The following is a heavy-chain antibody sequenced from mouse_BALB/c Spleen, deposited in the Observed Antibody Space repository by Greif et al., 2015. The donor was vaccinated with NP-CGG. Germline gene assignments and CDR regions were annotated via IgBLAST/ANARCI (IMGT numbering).Heavy chain of an antibody. V-gene: IGHV1-69*01. Sequence: VQLQQSGAELVMPGASVKMSCEASGYTFTDYWMHWVKQRPGQGLEWIGAIDTSDSYTSYNQKFKGKATLTVDESSSTAYMQLSSLTSEDSAVNYCASPRDYAMDYWGQGTSVTVSS. CDR1: GYTFTDYW. CDR3: ASPRDYAMDY. CDR2: IDTSDSYT. J-gene: IGHJ4*01.